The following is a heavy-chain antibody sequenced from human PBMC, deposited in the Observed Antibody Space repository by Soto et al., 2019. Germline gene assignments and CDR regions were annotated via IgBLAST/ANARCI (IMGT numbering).Heavy chain of an antibody. D-gene: IGHD1-26*01. V-gene: IGHV1-2*04. CDR2: INPNSGGT. CDR3: ARYRAGVGATVRDAFDI. J-gene: IGHJ3*02. Sequence: QVQLVQSGAEVKKPGASVKVSCKASGYTFTGYYMHWVRQAPGQGLEWMGWINPNSGGTNYAQKVQGWVTMTRDTSISTAYMELSRLRSDDTAVYYCARYRAGVGATVRDAFDIWGQGTMVTVSS. CDR1: GYTFTGYY.